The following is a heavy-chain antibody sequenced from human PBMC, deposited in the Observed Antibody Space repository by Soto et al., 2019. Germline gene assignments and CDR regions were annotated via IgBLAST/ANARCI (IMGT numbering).Heavy chain of an antibody. CDR3: AGETPSYDRSGSLPSGY. Sequence: WVSVRLSCSPSGFILTPYWLSCVRQVPGKGLEWVANIKADGSEKFYVDSVKGRFIISRDNAKNSLYLQMNNLRAEDTAVYYCAGETPSYDRSGSLPSGYRGQGPLVTVAS. CDR1: GFILTPYW. J-gene: IGHJ4*02. V-gene: IGHV3-7*01. D-gene: IGHD3-22*01. CDR2: IKADGSEK.